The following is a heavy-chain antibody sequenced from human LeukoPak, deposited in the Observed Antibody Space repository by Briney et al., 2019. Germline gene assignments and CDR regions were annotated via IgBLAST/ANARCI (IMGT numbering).Heavy chain of an antibody. V-gene: IGHV3-23*01. J-gene: IGHJ4*02. CDR1: GFTFNGYV. CDR2: ISGSGTTT. Sequence: VGSLRVSCAASGFTFNGYVMNWVRQAPGKGLEWVSAISGSGTTTYYADSVKGRFTISRDSSKNTLYLQMNSLRAEDTAVYYCAKVSFLWGQGTLVTVSS. D-gene: IGHD3-16*02. CDR3: AKVSFL.